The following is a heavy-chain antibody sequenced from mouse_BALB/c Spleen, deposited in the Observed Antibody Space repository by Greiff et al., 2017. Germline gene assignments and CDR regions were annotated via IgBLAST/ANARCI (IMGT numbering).Heavy chain of an antibody. CDR3: ARLLYYGNYFDY. CDR2: ISNGGGST. CDR1: GFTFSSYT. V-gene: IGHV5-12-2*01. D-gene: IGHD2-1*01. Sequence: EVMLVESGGGLVQPGGSLKLSCAASGFTFSSYTMSWVRQTPEKRLEWVAYISNGGGSTYYPDTVKGRFTISRDNAKNTLYLQMSSLKSEDTAMYYCARLLYYGNYFDYWGQGTTLTVSS. J-gene: IGHJ2*01.